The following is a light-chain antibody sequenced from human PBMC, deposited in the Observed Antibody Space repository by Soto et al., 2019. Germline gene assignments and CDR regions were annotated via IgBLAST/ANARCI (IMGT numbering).Light chain of an antibody. Sequence: QSVLTQPPSASGTPGQRVTSSCSGSSSNIGSNTVNWYQQLPGTAPKLLIYNNNQRTSGVPDRFYGSKSGTSASLAISGLQSEDEADYYCAAWADSMNGLVFRNGTQLTVL. CDR3: AAWADSMNGLV. CDR2: NNN. CDR1: SSNIGSNT. J-gene: IGLJ1*01. V-gene: IGLV1-44*01.